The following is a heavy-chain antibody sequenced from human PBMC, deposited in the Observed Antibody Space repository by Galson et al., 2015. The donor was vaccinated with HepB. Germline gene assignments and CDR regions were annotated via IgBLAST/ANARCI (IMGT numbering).Heavy chain of an antibody. V-gene: IGHV1-69*04. Sequence: SVKVSCKASGGTFSSYTISWVRQAPGQGLEWMGRIIPILGIANYAQKFQGRVTVTADKSTSTAYMELSSLRSEDTAVYYCAREKSVVPAAIFYYYYGMDVWAKGPRSPSP. D-gene: IGHD2-2*02. CDR3: AREKSVVPAAIFYYYYGMDV. CDR1: GGTFSSYT. J-gene: IGHJ6*02. CDR2: IIPILGIA.